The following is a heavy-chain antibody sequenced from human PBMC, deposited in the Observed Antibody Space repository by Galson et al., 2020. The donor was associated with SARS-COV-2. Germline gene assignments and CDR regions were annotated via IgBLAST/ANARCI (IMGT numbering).Heavy chain of an antibody. CDR1: GFTFSSYG. CDR2: IWYDGSNK. CDR3: ARDGPHSSGWYGLGYYYYGMYV. J-gene: IGHJ6*02. V-gene: IGHV3-33*01. D-gene: IGHD6-19*01. Sequence: GESLKISCAASGFTFSSYGMHWVRQAPGKGLEWVAVIWYDGSNKYYADSVKGRFTISRDNSKNTLYLQMNSLRAEDTAVYYCARDGPHSSGWYGLGYYYYGMYVWGQGTTVTVSS.